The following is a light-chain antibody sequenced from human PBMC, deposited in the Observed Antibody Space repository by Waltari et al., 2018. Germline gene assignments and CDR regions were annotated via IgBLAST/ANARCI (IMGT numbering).Light chain of an antibody. Sequence: QSVLTQPPSASGTPGQRFTISCSGSSSNIGKNTVNWYQQLPGTAHKLVIYFNGQRPSGVPDRFSGSKSGTSASLAISGLQSEDEADFHCAVWDDSLNGLIFGGGTKLTVL. CDR3: AVWDDSLNGLI. CDR2: FNG. V-gene: IGLV1-44*01. J-gene: IGLJ2*01. CDR1: SSNIGKNT.